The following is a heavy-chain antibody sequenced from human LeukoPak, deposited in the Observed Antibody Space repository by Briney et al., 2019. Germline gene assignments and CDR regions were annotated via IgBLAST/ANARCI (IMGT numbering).Heavy chain of an antibody. CDR3: ARAKSYYDSSGAYYFDY. V-gene: IGHV3-7*04. Sequence: PGGSLRLSCAASGFTFSSYWMTCVRQAPGKGLEWVANIKQDGSEKYYVDSVKGRFTISRDNAKNSLYLQMNSLRAEDTAVYYCARAKSYYDSSGAYYFDYWGQGTLVTVSS. CDR1: GFTFSSYW. D-gene: IGHD3-22*01. CDR2: IKQDGSEK. J-gene: IGHJ4*02.